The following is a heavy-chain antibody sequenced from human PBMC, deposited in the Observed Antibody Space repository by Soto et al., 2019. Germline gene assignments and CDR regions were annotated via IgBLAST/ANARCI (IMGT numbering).Heavy chain of an antibody. V-gene: IGHV3-11*06. CDR2: ISSSSSYT. CDR3: ARDGSCGGDSYSDHHAFDI. J-gene: IGHJ3*02. Sequence: GGSLRLSCAASGFTFSDYYMSWIRQAPGKWLEWGSYISSSSSYTNYADSVKGRFTISRDNAKNSLYLQMNSLRAEDTAVYYCARDGSCGGDSYSDHHAFDIWGQGTTVTVS. CDR1: GFTFSDYY. D-gene: IGHD2-21*02.